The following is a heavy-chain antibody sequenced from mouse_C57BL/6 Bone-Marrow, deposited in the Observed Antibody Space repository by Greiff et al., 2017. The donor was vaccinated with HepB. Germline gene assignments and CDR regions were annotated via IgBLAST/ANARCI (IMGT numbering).Heavy chain of an antibody. Sequence: VQLQQPGAELVKPGASVKLSCKASGYTFTSYWMQWVKQRPGQGLEWIGEIDPSDSYTNYNQKFKGKATLTVDTSSSTAYMQLSSLTSEDSAVYYCGPAPYDYDDAMDYWGQGTSVTVSS. J-gene: IGHJ4*01. CDR1: GYTFTSYW. CDR2: IDPSDSYT. V-gene: IGHV1-50*01. CDR3: GPAPYDYDDAMDY. D-gene: IGHD2-4*01.